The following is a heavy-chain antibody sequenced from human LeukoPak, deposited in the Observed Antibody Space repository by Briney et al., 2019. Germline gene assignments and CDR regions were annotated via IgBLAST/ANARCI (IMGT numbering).Heavy chain of an antibody. CDR3: ARVNSGWTNPPDY. J-gene: IGHJ4*02. CDR2: ISSSSSYI. Sequence: GGSLRLSCAASGFTFSSYSMNWVRQAPGKGLEWVSSISSSSSYIYYADSVKGRFTISRDNAKNSLYLQMNSLRAEDTAVYYCARVNSGWTNPPDYWGQGTLVTVSS. D-gene: IGHD6-19*01. CDR1: GFTFSSYS. V-gene: IGHV3-21*01.